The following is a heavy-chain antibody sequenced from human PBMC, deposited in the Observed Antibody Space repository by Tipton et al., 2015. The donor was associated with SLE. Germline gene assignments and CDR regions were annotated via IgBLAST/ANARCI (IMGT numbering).Heavy chain of an antibody. CDR3: AICCSGGSFDY. CDR1: GGSISSYY. Sequence: LRLSCTVSGGSISSYYWSWIRQPPGKGLEWIGYIYYSGSTNYNPSLKSRVTIPVDTSKNQFSLKLSSVTAADTAVYYCAICCSGGSFDYWGQGTLVTVSS. CDR2: IYYSGST. V-gene: IGHV4-59*01. D-gene: IGHD2-15*01. J-gene: IGHJ4*02.